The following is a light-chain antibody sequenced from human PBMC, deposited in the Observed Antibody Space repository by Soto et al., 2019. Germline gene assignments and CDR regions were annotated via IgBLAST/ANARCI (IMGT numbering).Light chain of an antibody. J-gene: IGLJ1*01. Sequence: QAVLKMQGSVYGAPGQRVTSSCTCSSSNIAAGHDLHRYRQLPGTPPKILIYGNTNRAYGVHARFSGSKSGTSDALAITGLQDEDEAYYYCQADDSSLSGPVLGTGTMVT. CDR1: SSNIAAGHD. CDR2: GNT. V-gene: IGLV1-40*01. CDR3: QADDSSLSGPV.